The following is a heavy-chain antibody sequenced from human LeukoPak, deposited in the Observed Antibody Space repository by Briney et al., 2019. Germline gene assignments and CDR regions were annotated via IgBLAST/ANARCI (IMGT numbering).Heavy chain of an antibody. CDR1: GFTFSSYS. J-gene: IGHJ4*02. Sequence: GGSLRLSCAASGFTFSSYSMNRVRQAPGKGLEWVSSISSSSSYIYYADSVKGRFTISRDNAKNSLYLQMNSLRAEDTAVYYCARDRLYYYDSSGYLGTFDYWGQGTLVTVSS. CDR2: ISSSSSYI. CDR3: ARDRLYYYDSSGYLGTFDY. D-gene: IGHD3-22*01. V-gene: IGHV3-21*01.